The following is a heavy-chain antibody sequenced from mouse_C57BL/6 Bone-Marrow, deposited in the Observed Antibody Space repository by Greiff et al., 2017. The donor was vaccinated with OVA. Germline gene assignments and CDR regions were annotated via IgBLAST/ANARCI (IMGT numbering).Heavy chain of an antibody. J-gene: IGHJ2*01. Sequence: EVQLVESGGGLVKPGGSLKLSCAASGFTFSSYAMSWVRQTPEKRLEWVATISDGGSYTYYPDNVKGRFTISRDNAKNNLYLQMSHLKSEDTAMYYCAREGVIPFDYWGQGTTLTVSS. D-gene: IGHD5-1-1*01. CDR1: GFTFSSYA. V-gene: IGHV5-4*01. CDR3: AREGVIPFDY. CDR2: ISDGGSYT.